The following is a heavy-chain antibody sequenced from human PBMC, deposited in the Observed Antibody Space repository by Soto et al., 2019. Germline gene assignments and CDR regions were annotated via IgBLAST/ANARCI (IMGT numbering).Heavy chain of an antibody. J-gene: IGHJ4*02. CDR1: GGSLSSGGYY. Sequence: SETLSLTCTVSGGSLSSGGYYWSWTRQHPGKGLEWIGYIYYSGSTYYNPSLKSRVTISVDTSKNQFSLKLSSVTAADTAVYYCARETGGYSYGYYFDYWGQGTLVTVSS. V-gene: IGHV4-31*03. CDR2: IYYSGST. CDR3: ARETGGYSYGYYFDY. D-gene: IGHD5-18*01.